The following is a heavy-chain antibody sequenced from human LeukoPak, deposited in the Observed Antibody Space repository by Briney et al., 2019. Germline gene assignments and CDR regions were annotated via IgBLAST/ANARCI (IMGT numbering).Heavy chain of an antibody. V-gene: IGHV3-23*01. Sequence: GGSLRLSCAASGFTSSKYAMTWVRQPPGKGLEWVSSISGTGHSSNYADSVKGRFTISRDNSNNTLFLQMDGLRVEDTAIYYCAKQFSQQFYDFWTGFYPVDSWGQGTLVTVSS. CDR2: ISGTGHSS. D-gene: IGHD3/OR15-3a*01. CDR3: AKQFSQQFYDFWTGFYPVDS. CDR1: GFTSSKYA. J-gene: IGHJ4*02.